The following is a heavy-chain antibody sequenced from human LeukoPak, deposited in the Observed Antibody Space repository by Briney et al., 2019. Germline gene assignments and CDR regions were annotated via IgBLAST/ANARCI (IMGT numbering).Heavy chain of an antibody. CDR2: IYYSGST. D-gene: IGHD6-19*01. Sequence: SETLSLTCTVSGGSLSSGDYYWSWIRQPPGKGLEWIGYIYYSGSTYYNPSLKSRVTISVDTSKKQFSLKLSSVTAADTAVYYCARKGAAVAGPFDYWGRGTLVTVSS. CDR3: ARKGAAVAGPFDY. CDR1: GGSLSSGDYY. V-gene: IGHV4-30-4*01. J-gene: IGHJ4*02.